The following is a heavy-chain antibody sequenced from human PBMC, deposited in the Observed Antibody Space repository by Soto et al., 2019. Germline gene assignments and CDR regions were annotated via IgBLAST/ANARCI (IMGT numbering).Heavy chain of an antibody. J-gene: IGHJ4*02. V-gene: IGHV3-33*01. Sequence: GGSLRLSCAASGFTFSSYGMHWVRQAPGKGLEWVAVIWYDGSNKYYADSVKGRFTISRDNSKNTLYLQMNSLRAEDTAVYYCARSQPYSSSWYPPFDYWGQGTLVTVSS. CDR3: ARSQPYSSSWYPPFDY. CDR1: GFTFSSYG. D-gene: IGHD6-13*01. CDR2: IWYDGSNK.